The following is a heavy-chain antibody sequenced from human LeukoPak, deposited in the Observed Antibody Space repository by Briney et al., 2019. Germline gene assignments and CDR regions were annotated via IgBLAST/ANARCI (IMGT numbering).Heavy chain of an antibody. V-gene: IGHV3-23*01. J-gene: IGHJ4*02. CDR3: AKLRNRITMIVVVSPLRYYFDY. Sequence: PPSETLSLTCAVYGGSFSGYYWSWVRQAPGKGLEWVSAISGSGGSTYYADSVKGRFTISRDNSKNTLYLQMNSLRAEDTAVYYCAKLRNRITMIVVVSPLRYYFDYWGQGTLVTVSS. D-gene: IGHD3-22*01. CDR2: ISGSGGST. CDR1: GGSFSGYY.